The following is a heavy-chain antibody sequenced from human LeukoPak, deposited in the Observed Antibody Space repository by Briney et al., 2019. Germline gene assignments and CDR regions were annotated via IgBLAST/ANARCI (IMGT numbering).Heavy chain of an antibody. D-gene: IGHD3-10*01. CDR2: IYYSGST. Sequence: SETLPLTRAVSDDSIRSSAYYWGWFRQPPGKGLEWIGSIYYSGSTYYNPSLKSRVTISIDTSKNQFSLKLSSVTAADTAVYYCASEPYGSGSFLGAFDIWGQGTMVTVSS. V-gene: IGHV4-39*01. CDR3: ASEPYGSGSFLGAFDI. J-gene: IGHJ3*02. CDR1: DDSIRSSAYY.